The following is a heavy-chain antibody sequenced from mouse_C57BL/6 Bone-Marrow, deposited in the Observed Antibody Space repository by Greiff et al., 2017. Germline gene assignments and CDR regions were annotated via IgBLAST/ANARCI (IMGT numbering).Heavy chain of an antibody. Sequence: LQESGPELVKPGASVKISCKASGYAFSSSWMNWVKQRPGKGLEWIGRIYPGDGDTNYNGKFKGKATLTADKSSSTAYMQRSSLTSEDSAVYFCAVDSSGSWFAYWGQGTLVTVSA. CDR3: AVDSSGSWFAY. V-gene: IGHV1-82*01. CDR1: GYAFSSSW. CDR2: IYPGDGDT. J-gene: IGHJ3*01. D-gene: IGHD3-2*02.